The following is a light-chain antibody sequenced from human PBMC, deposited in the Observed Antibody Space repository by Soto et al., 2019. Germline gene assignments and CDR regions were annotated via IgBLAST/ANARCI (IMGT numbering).Light chain of an antibody. CDR2: GAS. CDR1: QSVSSSY. Sequence: EIVLTQSPCTLSLSPGERATLSCRASQSVSSSYLACYQQKPCQAPRLLIYGASSRATGISDRFSGSGSGTDFTLNISRLETEDFDVYYCQQYGSALWTFGQETKVEIK. J-gene: IGKJ1*01. CDR3: QQYGSALWT. V-gene: IGKV3-20*01.